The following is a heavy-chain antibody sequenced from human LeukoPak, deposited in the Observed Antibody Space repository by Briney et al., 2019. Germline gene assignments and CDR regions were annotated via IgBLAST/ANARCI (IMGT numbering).Heavy chain of an antibody. V-gene: IGHV3-30*04. J-gene: IGHJ4*02. D-gene: IGHD5-12*01. CDR1: AFTFSSYA. CDR2: ILYDGSNK. Sequence: GRSLSLSCAPSAFTFSSYAMHWVRQAPGKGLDWVGVILYDGSNKYYADSVKRRFTISRDNSKNTLYLQMNSLRAEDTAVYYCARDHIVATITLDYWGQGTLVTVSS. CDR3: ARDHIVATITLDY.